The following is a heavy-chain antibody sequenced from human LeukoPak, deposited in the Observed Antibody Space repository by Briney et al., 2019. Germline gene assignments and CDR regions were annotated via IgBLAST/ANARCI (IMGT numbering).Heavy chain of an antibody. J-gene: IGHJ6*02. Sequence: GGSLRLSCAASGFTFSSYAMHWVRQAPGKGLEWVAVISYDGSNKYYADSVKGRFTISRGNSKNTLYLQMNSLRAEDTAVYYCARARGGYSYGYHAYYYYGMDVWGQGTTVTVSS. D-gene: IGHD5-18*01. V-gene: IGHV3-30-3*01. CDR2: ISYDGSNK. CDR3: ARARGGYSYGYHAYYYYGMDV. CDR1: GFTFSSYA.